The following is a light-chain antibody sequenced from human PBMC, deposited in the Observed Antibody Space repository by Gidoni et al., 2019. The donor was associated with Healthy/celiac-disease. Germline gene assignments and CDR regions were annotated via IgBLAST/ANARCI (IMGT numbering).Light chain of an antibody. J-gene: IGKJ4*01. V-gene: IGKV3-15*01. CDR1: QSVSSN. CDR2: GAS. CDR3: QQYNNWPL. Sequence: ELVMTPSPATLSVSPGERATLSCRASQSVSSNLAWYQQKPGQAPRLLIYGASTRATGIPARFSGSGSGTEFTLTISSLQSEDVAVYYCQQYNNWPLFGGGTKVEIK.